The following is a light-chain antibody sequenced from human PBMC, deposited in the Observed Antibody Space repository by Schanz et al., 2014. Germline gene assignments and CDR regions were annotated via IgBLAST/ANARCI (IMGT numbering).Light chain of an antibody. Sequence: QSALTQPPSASGSPGQSVTISCTGTSSDVGGYKYVSWYQLHPGKAPKLMIYEVNQRPSGVPDRFSGSKSGNTASLTVSGLQADDEADYYCCSYAGTTTRRWVFGGGTKVTVL. CDR1: SSDVGGYKY. CDR2: EVN. V-gene: IGLV2-8*01. J-gene: IGLJ3*02. CDR3: CSYAGTTTRRWV.